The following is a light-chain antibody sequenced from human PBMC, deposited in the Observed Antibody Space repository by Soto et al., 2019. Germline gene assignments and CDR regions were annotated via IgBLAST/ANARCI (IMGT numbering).Light chain of an antibody. CDR2: AAS. J-gene: IGKJ1*01. CDR1: NSVSSSY. Sequence: IVLTQSAGTLALSTCGRSTLSCRASNSVSSSYLAWYQQKPGQAPRLLIYAASTRDTGIPARFSGSGSGTEFTLTISSLQSDDFAIYYCQQYNNYPSTFGQGTKVETK. CDR3: QQYNNYPST. V-gene: IGKV3-15*01.